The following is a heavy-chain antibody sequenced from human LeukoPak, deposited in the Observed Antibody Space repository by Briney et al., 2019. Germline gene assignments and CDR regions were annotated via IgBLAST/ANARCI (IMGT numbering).Heavy chain of an antibody. V-gene: IGHV1-69*13. D-gene: IGHD5-24*01. CDR3: ASGDGYNAPFDY. CDR2: IIPIFGTA. J-gene: IGHJ4*02. Sequence: ASVKVSCKASGYTFTSYYMHWVRQAPGQGLEWMGGIIPIFGTANYAQKFQGRVTVTADESTSTAYMELSSLRSEDTAVYYCASGDGYNAPFDYWGQGTLVTVSS. CDR1: GYTFTSYY.